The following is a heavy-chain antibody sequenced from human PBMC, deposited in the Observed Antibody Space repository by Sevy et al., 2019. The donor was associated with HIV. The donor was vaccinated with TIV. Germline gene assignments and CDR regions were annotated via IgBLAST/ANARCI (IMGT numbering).Heavy chain of an antibody. CDR3: ARDCSSTTCLWGLDV. J-gene: IGHJ6*02. V-gene: IGHV3-7*03. D-gene: IGHD2-2*01. CDR2: IKRDGSER. CDR1: GFTFSNYW. Sequence: GGSLRLSCAASGFTFSNYWMTWVRQAPGKGLEWVATIKRDGSERYYVASVKGRLTRSRNNAKNSLYLQMNSLRADDTAVYYGARDCSSTTCLWGLDVWGQGTTVTVSS.